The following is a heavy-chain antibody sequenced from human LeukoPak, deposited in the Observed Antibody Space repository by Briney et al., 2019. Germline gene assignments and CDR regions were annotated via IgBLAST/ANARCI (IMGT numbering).Heavy chain of an antibody. D-gene: IGHD3-22*01. CDR2: ITWNRDNI. Sequence: GGSLRLSCTVSGFTFDDYAMHWVRHTPGKGLEWVAGITWNRDNIGYGHSVKGRFTISRDNVKNVLYLQMNSVRPEDTAVYYCAKDLSSAITSALVLDVWGQGTTVIVSS. CDR1: GFTFDDYA. J-gene: IGHJ6*02. V-gene: IGHV3-9*01. CDR3: AKDLSSAITSALVLDV.